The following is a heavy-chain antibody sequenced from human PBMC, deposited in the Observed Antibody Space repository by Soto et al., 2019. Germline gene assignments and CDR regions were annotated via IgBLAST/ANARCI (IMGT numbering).Heavy chain of an antibody. V-gene: IGHV4-34*01. CDR2: INHSGST. J-gene: IGHJ4*02. CDR3: AMSSGGNSGTFVL. CDR1: GRSFSGYY. Sequence: PSETLSLTCAVDGRSFSGYYWSWIRQPPGKGLEWIGEINHSGSTTYNPSLKSRVTISVDTSNNHFSLKLSSVTAADTAVYYCAMSSGGNSGTFVLWGKGNLVTVS. D-gene: IGHD2-21*02.